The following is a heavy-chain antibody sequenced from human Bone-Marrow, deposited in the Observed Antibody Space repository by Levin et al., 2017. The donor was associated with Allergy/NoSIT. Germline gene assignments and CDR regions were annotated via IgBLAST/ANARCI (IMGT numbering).Heavy chain of an antibody. Sequence: GESLKISCAASGFPFSTHSMYWVRQAPGKGLEWVASISGSSSYIFHADSVKGRFTISRDNARNSLFLQMDSLRAEDTAVYFCASMIRDVTDFDYWGQGTLVTVSS. V-gene: IGHV3-21*01. J-gene: IGHJ4*02. CDR3: ASMIRDVTDFDY. D-gene: IGHD3-10*02. CDR2: ISGSSSYI. CDR1: GFPFSTHS.